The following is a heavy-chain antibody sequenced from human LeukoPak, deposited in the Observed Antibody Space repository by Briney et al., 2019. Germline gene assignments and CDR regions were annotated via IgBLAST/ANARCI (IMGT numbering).Heavy chain of an antibody. J-gene: IGHJ4*02. CDR1: GFTFYSYA. V-gene: IGHV3-23*01. Sequence: GGSLRLSCAASGFTFYSYAMSWVRQASGKGLEWVSAISGSGGSTYNADSVKGRFTISRDNSKNTLYLQMNSLRAEDTAVYYCAKDRPQYYDSSGYYFDYYFDSWGQGTLVTVSS. CDR2: ISGSGGST. CDR3: AKDRPQYYDSSGYYFDYYFDS. D-gene: IGHD3-22*01.